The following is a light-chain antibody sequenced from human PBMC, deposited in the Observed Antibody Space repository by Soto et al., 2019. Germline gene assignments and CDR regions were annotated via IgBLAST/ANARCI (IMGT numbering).Light chain of an antibody. J-gene: IGKJ3*01. CDR3: QHYGTSAL. Sequence: EIVMTQSPATLSVSPGDRATLSCRASQSVNSNLAWYQQKPGQAPRLVIYGASARATGIPARFSGSGSGTEFTLTISSLQSEDFAVYYCQHYGTSALFGPGTKVDI. CDR2: GAS. V-gene: IGKV3-15*01. CDR1: QSVNSN.